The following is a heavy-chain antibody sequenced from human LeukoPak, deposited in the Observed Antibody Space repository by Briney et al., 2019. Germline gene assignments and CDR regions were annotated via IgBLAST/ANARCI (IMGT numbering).Heavy chain of an antibody. D-gene: IGHD5-18*01. Sequence: SETLSLTCTVSVGSISIYYWSCIRQPPGKGLECIGYIYYSENTNYNPSLKSRVTISVDTSKSQFSLKLFSVTAADTAVYYCARSHKAMAGEGLFDYWGQGTLVTVSS. CDR3: ARSHKAMAGEGLFDY. CDR1: VGSISIYY. V-gene: IGHV4-59*01. CDR2: IYYSENT. J-gene: IGHJ4*02.